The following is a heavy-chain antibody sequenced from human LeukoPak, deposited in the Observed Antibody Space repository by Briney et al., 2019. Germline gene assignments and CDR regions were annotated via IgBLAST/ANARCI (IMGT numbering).Heavy chain of an antibody. Sequence: GGSLRLSCAASGFTFSSYAMSWVRQAPGKGLEWVSAISGSGGSTYYADSVKGRFTISRDNTKNTLYLQMNSLRAEDTAVYYCAKARPNSGSYYNSAFDYWGQGTLVTVSS. J-gene: IGHJ4*02. V-gene: IGHV3-23*01. CDR3: AKARPNSGSYYNSAFDY. CDR2: ISGSGGST. D-gene: IGHD3-10*01. CDR1: GFTFSSYA.